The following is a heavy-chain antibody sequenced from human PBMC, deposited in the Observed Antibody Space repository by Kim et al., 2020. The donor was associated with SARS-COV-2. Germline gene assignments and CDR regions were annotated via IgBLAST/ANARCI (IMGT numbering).Heavy chain of an antibody. V-gene: IGHV3-23*01. CDR1: GFTFSSYA. D-gene: IGHD5-12*01. J-gene: IGHJ6*02. CDR3: AKGIVATKYYYYGMDV. Sequence: GGSLRLSCAASGFTFSSYAMSWVRQAPGKGLEWVSAISGSGGSTHYADSVKGRFTISRDNSKNTLYLQMNSLRAEDTAVYYCAKGIVATKYYYYGMDVWGQGTTVTVSS. CDR2: ISGSGGST.